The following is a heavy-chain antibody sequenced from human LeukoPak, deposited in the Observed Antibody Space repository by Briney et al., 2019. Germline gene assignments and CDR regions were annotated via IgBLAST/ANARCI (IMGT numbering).Heavy chain of an antibody. D-gene: IGHD3-3*01. V-gene: IGHV3-23*01. J-gene: IGHJ3*02. CDR2: ISGSGGST. CDR3: ASTLYDFWSGYSAFDI. Sequence: GGSLRLSCAASGFTFSSYAMSWVRQAPGKGLEWVSAISGSGGSTYYADSVKGRFTISRDNSKNTLYLQMNSLRAEDTAVYYCASTLYDFWSGYSAFDIWGQGTMVTVSS. CDR1: GFTFSSYA.